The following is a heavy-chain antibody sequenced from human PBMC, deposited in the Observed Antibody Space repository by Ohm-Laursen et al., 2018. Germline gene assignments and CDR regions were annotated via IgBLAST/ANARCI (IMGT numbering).Heavy chain of an antibody. CDR3: ARETSYSFDI. CDR2: ISSRGSTI. CDR1: GFTFSHYW. J-gene: IGHJ3*02. D-gene: IGHD1-26*01. Sequence: SLRLSCAASGFTFSHYWMHWIRQAPGKGLEWVSYISSRGSTIYYADSVKGRFTISRDNAKNSLYLQMNSLRAEDTAVYYCARETSYSFDIWGQGTMVTVSS. V-gene: IGHV3-11*01.